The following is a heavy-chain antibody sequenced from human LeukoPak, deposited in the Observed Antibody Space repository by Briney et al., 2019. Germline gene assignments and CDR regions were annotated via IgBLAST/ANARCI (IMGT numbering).Heavy chain of an antibody. Sequence: ASVKVSCKASGYTFTGYYMHWVRQAPGQGLEWMGWINPNSGGTNYAQKFQGWVTMTRDTSISTAYMELSRLRSDDTAVYYCAREGYSSSWWGSGYYYGMDVWGQGTTVTVSS. V-gene: IGHV1-2*04. J-gene: IGHJ6*02. CDR1: GYTFTGYY. D-gene: IGHD6-13*01. CDR2: INPNSGGT. CDR3: AREGYSSSWWGSGYYYGMDV.